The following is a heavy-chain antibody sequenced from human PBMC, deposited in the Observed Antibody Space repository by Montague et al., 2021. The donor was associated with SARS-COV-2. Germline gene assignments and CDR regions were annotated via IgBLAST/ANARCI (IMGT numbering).Heavy chain of an antibody. CDR2: IYYSGRT. CDR3: ARVPAVGDDSSGYYSGGFDY. V-gene: IGHV4-59*01. CDR1: GGSISSYY. Sequence: SETLSLTCTVSGGSISSYYWSWIRQPPGKGLEWIGYIYYSGRTNYNPSLKSRVTISVDTSKNQFSLKLSSVTAADTAVYYCARVPAVGDDSSGYYSGGFDYWGQGTLVTVSS. J-gene: IGHJ4*02. D-gene: IGHD3-22*01.